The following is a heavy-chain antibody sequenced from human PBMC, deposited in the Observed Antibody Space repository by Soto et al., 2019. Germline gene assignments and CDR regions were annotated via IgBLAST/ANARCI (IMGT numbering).Heavy chain of an antibody. V-gene: IGHV3-33*01. D-gene: IGHD3-9*01. CDR3: SREYLDILNGPWDYYGMDA. Sequence: QVQLVESGGGVVQPGTSLRLSCATSGFTFTTYGMHWARQAPGKGLEWVALIWSDGSKEYYADSVKGRFTVSRDNSKNTLYLQMSSMRGEDTAIYYCSREYLDILNGPWDYYGMDAWGQGTAVTVS. J-gene: IGHJ6*02. CDR1: GFTFTTYG. CDR2: IWSDGSKE.